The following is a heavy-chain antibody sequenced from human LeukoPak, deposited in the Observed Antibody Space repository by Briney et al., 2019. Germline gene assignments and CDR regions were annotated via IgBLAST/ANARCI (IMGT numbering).Heavy chain of an antibody. CDR3: ARGSGSYAYYFDY. D-gene: IGHD1-26*01. Sequence: MSSETLSLTCTVSGGSISSYYWSWIRQPPGKGLEWIGYIYHSGSTNYNPSLKSRVTISVDTSKNQFSLKLSSVTAADTAVYYCARGSGSYAYYFDYWGQGTLVTVSS. V-gene: IGHV4-59*01. CDR1: GGSISSYY. CDR2: IYHSGST. J-gene: IGHJ4*02.